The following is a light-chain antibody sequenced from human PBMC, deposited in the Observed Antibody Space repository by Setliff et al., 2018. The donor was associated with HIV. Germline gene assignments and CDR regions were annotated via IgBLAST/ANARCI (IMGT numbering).Light chain of an antibody. V-gene: IGLV2-14*01. CDR3: SSYTSSSPYV. CDR1: SSDIGGYNF. CDR2: VVT. Sequence: QSVLTQPASVSGSPGQSNTISCTGTSSDIGGYNFVSWYQHHPGKAPKLSIYVVTNRPSGVSNRFSGSKSGNTASLTISGLQAYDEADYYCSSYTSSSPYVFGTGTKGTV. J-gene: IGLJ1*01.